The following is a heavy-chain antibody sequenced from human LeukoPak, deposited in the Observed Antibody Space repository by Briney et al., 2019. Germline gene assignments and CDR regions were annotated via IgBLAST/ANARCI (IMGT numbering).Heavy chain of an antibody. J-gene: IGHJ4*02. CDR2: IYYSGST. D-gene: IGHD6-19*01. Sequence: SETLSLTCTVSGGSFSGYYWSWIRQPPGKGLEWIGYIYYSGSTNYNPSLEGRVTISVDTSNNQFSLQLSSVTPADTAVYYCARDSHLGSGWFNFDYWGQGTLVTVPS. CDR3: ARDSHLGSGWFNFDY. CDR1: GGSFSGYY. V-gene: IGHV4-59*01.